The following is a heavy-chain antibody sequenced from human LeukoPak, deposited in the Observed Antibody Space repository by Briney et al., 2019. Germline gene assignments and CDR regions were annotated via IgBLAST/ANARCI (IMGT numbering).Heavy chain of an antibody. CDR3: ARGPEEGAALGFLEWLLFY. Sequence: SVKVSCKASGGTFSSYAISWVRHAPGQGLEWMGGIIPIFGTANYAQKFQGRVTITADESTSTPYMERSSLRSEDTAVYYCARGPEEGAALGFLEWLLFYWGQGTLVTVSS. D-gene: IGHD3-3*01. CDR2: IIPIFGTA. V-gene: IGHV1-69*13. J-gene: IGHJ4*02. CDR1: GGTFSSYA.